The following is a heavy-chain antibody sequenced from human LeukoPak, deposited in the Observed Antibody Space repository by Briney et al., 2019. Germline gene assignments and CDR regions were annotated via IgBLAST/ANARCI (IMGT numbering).Heavy chain of an antibody. D-gene: IGHD3-16*01. J-gene: IGHJ4*02. CDR1: GYTFTGYY. V-gene: IGHV1-2*02. CDR2: INPNSGAT. CDR3: ARDLMTTPTWDFDY. Sequence: ASVKVSCKASGYTFTGYYIHWVRQAPGQGLEWMAWINPNSGATNYAQKFQGRVTVTRDTSISTAYMELSSLESDDTAVYYCARDLMTTPTWDFDYWGQGTLVSVSS.